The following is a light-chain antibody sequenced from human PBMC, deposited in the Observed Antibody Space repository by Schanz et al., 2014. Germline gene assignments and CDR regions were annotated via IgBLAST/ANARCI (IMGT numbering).Light chain of an antibody. Sequence: QSVLTQPPSASGTPGQRVTISCSGSSSNIGTNTVIWYQQLPGTAPKLLIHSTNQRPSGVPDRFSGSKSGTSASLAIIGLQSEDEADYYCSSYTSSSTHVVFGGGTKVTVL. CDR3: SSYTSSSTHVV. J-gene: IGLJ2*01. V-gene: IGLV1-44*01. CDR2: STN. CDR1: SSNIGTNT.